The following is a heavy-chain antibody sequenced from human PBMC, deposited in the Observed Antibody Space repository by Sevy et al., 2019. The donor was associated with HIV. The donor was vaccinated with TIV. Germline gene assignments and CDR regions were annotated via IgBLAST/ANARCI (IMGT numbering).Heavy chain of an antibody. V-gene: IGHV4-34*01. CDR2: INHSGST. J-gene: IGHJ4*02. D-gene: IGHD6-13*01. CDR1: GGSFSGDY. CDR3: ARASIAAPGAPFDY. Sequence: SETPLTCAVYGGSFSGDYWSWIRQPPGKGLEWIGEINHSGSTNYYPSLKSRVTISVDTSKNQFSLKLSSVTAADTAVYYCARASIAAPGAPFDYWGQGTLVTVSS.